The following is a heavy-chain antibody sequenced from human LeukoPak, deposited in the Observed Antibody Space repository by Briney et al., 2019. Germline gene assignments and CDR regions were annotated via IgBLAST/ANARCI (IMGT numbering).Heavy chain of an antibody. D-gene: IGHD2-15*01. CDR3: VAANPTSDY. Sequence: GGSLRLSCAASGFTFSSYGMHWVRQAPGKGLEWVAVIWYDGSNKYYADSVKGRFTISRDITKNTLYLQMNTLRVEDTAVYYCVAANPTSDYWGQGTLVTVSS. V-gene: IGHV3-33*03. CDR2: IWYDGSNK. CDR1: GFTFSSYG. J-gene: IGHJ4*02.